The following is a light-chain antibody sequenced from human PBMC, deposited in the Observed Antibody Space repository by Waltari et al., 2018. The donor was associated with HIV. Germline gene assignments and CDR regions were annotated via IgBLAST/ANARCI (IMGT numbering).Light chain of an antibody. V-gene: IGLV2-14*02. CDR1: SSDVGSYNL. Sequence: QSALTQPASVSGSPGQSITISCTGTSSDVGSYNLVSWYQQHPGKAPKLMIYEGSKRPSGVSNRFSGSKSGTSASLAISGLRSEDEAAYYCATWDDSLSGSVLFGGGTKLTVL. J-gene: IGLJ2*01. CDR2: EGS. CDR3: ATWDDSLSGSVL.